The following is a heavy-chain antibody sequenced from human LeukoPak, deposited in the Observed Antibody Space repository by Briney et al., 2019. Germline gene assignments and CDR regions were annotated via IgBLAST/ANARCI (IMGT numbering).Heavy chain of an antibody. Sequence: SETLSLTCTVSGGSISSSTYYWGWIRQPPGKGLEWIGSIYYSGSTYYNPSLKSRVTISVDTSKNQFSLKLSSVTAADTAVYYCARRQLWTGVRFDPWGQGTLVTVSS. CDR3: ARRQLWTGVRFDP. J-gene: IGHJ5*02. CDR2: IYYSGST. V-gene: IGHV4-39*01. CDR1: GGSISSSTYY. D-gene: IGHD2-21*01.